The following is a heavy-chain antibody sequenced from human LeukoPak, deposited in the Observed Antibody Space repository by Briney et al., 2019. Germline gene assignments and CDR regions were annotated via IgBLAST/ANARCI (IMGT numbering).Heavy chain of an antibody. CDR2: INPNSGGT. Sequence: ASVKVSCKVSGYTLTELSMHWVRQAPGQGLEWMGWINPNSGGTNYAQKFQGRVTMTRDTSISTAYMELSRLRSDDTAVYYCARDEGYCSSTSCAPPWGQGTLVTVSS. J-gene: IGHJ5*02. D-gene: IGHD2-2*01. V-gene: IGHV1-2*02. CDR3: ARDEGYCSSTSCAPP. CDR1: GYTLTELS.